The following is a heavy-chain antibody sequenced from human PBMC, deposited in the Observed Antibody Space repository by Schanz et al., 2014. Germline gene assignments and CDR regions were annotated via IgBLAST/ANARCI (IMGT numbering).Heavy chain of an antibody. J-gene: IGHJ4*02. CDR3: AKYGGGYSYGFVEY. CDR2: ISDSGDST. D-gene: IGHD5-18*01. Sequence: QVQLVDSGGGLVKPGGSLRLSCAASGFTFSDYYMTWIRQAPGKGLEWVSDISDSGDSTHYADSVKGRFTISRDNAKNSLFLQMNSLSAEDTAVYYCAKYGGGYSYGFVEYWGQGILVTVSP. CDR1: GFTFSDYY. V-gene: IGHV3-11*01.